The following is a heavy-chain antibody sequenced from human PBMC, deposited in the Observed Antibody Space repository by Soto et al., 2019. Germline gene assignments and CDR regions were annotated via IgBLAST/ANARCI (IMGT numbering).Heavy chain of an antibody. V-gene: IGHV3-23*01. CDR2: ISDSVNST. J-gene: IGHJ4*02. CDR3: ARDRYGDPMWGQDDFDY. Sequence: PGGSLRLSCAASGFTFSSYAMSWVRQAPGKGLEWVSTISDSVNSTYSADSVKGRFTISRDNSKNTLYLQMNSLRAEDTAVYYCARDRYGDPMWGQDDFDYWGQGTLVTVSS. CDR1: GFTFSSYA. D-gene: IGHD4-17*01.